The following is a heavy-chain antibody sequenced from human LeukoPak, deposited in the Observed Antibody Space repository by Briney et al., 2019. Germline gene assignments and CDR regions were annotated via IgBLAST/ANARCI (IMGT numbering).Heavy chain of an antibody. J-gene: IGHJ4*02. V-gene: IGHV1-69*13. Sequence: PVKVSCKASGDTFSDYAFSWVRQAPGQGFEWVGGITPIFRTINYAQKFKGRVTITADESTATSYMELSSLTSEDTAMYYCATPPRGYTAYDRFAYWGQGTLVTVSS. CDR2: ITPIFRTI. CDR3: ATPPRGYTAYDRFAY. CDR1: GDTFSDYA. D-gene: IGHD5-12*01.